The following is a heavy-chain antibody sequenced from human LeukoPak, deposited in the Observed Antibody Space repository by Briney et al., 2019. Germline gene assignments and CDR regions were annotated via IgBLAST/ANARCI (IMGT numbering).Heavy chain of an antibody. CDR1: GFTFSSYG. V-gene: IGHV3-33*06. J-gene: IGHJ4*02. Sequence: PGGSLRLSCAASGFTFSSYGMHWVRQAPGKGLEWAAVIWYDGSNKYYADSVKGRFTISRDNSKNTLYLQMNSLRAEDTAVYYFAKVRGHNPTSYFDYWGQGTLVTVSS. D-gene: IGHD1-14*01. CDR3: AKVRGHNPTSYFDY. CDR2: IWYDGSNK.